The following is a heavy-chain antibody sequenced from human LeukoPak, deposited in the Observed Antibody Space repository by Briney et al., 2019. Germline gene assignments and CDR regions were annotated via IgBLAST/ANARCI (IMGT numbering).Heavy chain of an antibody. V-gene: IGHV3-23*01. CDR1: GFTFSHDW. CDR2: ISGSGGST. D-gene: IGHD1-26*01. CDR3: AKDMRWELPTPFDY. Sequence: PGGSLRLSCAASGFTFSHDWMSWVRQAPGKGLEWVSAISGSGGSTYYADSVKGRFTISRDNSKNTLYLQMNSLRAEDTAVYYCAKDMRWELPTPFDYWGQGTLVTVSS. J-gene: IGHJ4*02.